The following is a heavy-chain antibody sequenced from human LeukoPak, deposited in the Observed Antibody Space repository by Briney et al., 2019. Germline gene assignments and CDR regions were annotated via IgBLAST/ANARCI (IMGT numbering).Heavy chain of an antibody. V-gene: IGHV3-11*01. Sequence: GGSLRLSCAASGFTFSDYYMSWIRQAPGKGLEWVSYISSSGSTIYYADSVKGRFTISRDNAKNSLYLQMNSVRAEDTAVYYCARVRGYCSSTSCYYFDYWGQGTLVTVSS. J-gene: IGHJ4*02. CDR1: GFTFSDYY. CDR3: ARVRGYCSSTSCYYFDY. D-gene: IGHD2-2*01. CDR2: ISSSGSTI.